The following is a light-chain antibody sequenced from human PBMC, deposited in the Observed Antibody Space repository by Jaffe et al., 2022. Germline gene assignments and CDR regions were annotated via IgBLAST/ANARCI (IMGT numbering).Light chain of an antibody. J-gene: IGKJ3*01. V-gene: IGKV3-20*01. CDR3: QQYGGSFT. CDR2: GAS. Sequence: EIVLSQSPGTLSLSPGERATLSCRASQSLSSNYLAWFQQKPGQAPRLLIFGASSRATGVPDRFSGSGSGTDFTLTISRLQPEDFAMYYCQQYGGSFTFGPGTKVDI. CDR1: QSLSSNY.